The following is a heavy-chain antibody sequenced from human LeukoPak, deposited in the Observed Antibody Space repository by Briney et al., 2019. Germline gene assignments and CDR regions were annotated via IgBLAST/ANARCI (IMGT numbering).Heavy chain of an antibody. CDR2: ISSSSSTI. J-gene: IGHJ4*02. Sequence: GGSLRLSCAASGFTFSSYSMNWVRQAPGKGLEWVSYISSSSSTIYYADSVKGRSTISRGNAKNSLYLQMNSLRAEDTAVYYCASPGAAAGTEFDYWGQGTLVAVSS. CDR3: ASPGAAAGTEFDY. D-gene: IGHD6-13*01. CDR1: GFTFSSYS. V-gene: IGHV3-48*01.